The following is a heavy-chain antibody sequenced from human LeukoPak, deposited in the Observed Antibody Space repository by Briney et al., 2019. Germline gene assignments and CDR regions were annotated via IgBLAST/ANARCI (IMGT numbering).Heavy chain of an antibody. J-gene: IGHJ6*03. CDR2: IYYSGST. CDR1: GGSISSGDYY. Sequence: SETLSLTCTVSGGSISSGDYYWSWIRQPPGKGLEWIGYIYYSGSTYYKPSLKSRVTISVDTSKNQFSLKLSSVTAADTAVYYCAGSSGYPFYYYYYMDVWGKGTTVTVSS. D-gene: IGHD3-22*01. CDR3: AGSSGYPFYYYYYMDV. V-gene: IGHV4-30-4*08.